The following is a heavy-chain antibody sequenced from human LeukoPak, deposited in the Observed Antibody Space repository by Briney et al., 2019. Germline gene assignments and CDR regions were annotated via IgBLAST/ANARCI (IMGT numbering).Heavy chain of an antibody. V-gene: IGHV3-23*01. J-gene: IGHJ4*02. CDR3: AKDREPIYYDSSGYYPSGFDY. CDR1: GFTFSSYA. Sequence: GGSLRLSCAASGFTFSSYAMSWVRQAPGKGLEWVSVISGSGGSTYYADSVKGRFTISRENSKNTLYLQMNSLRAEDTAVYYCAKDREPIYYDSSGYYPSGFDYWGQGTLVTVSS. CDR2: ISGSGGST. D-gene: IGHD3-22*01.